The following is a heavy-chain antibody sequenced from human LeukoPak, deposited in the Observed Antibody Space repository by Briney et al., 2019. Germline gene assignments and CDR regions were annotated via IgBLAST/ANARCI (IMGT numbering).Heavy chain of an antibody. D-gene: IGHD3-22*01. J-gene: IGHJ4*02. V-gene: IGHV1-69*05. CDR3: ARVSQGYYDSSGYYY. Sequence: SVKVSCKASGGTFSSYAISWVRQAPGQGLEWMGGIIPIFGTANYAQKFQGRVTMTTDTSTSTAYMELRSLRSDDTAVYYCARVSQGYYDSSGYYYWGQGTLVTVSS. CDR1: GGTFSSYA. CDR2: IIPIFGTA.